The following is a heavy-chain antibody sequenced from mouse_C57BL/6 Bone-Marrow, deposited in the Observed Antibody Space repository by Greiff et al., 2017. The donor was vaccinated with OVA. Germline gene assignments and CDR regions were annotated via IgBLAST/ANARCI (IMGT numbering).Heavy chain of an antibody. J-gene: IGHJ2*01. CDR2: IYPSDSET. CDR3: ARLLPPYLDY. V-gene: IGHV1-61*01. D-gene: IGHD1-1*01. Sequence: VQLQQPGAELVRPGSSVKLSCKASGYTFTSYWMDWVKQRPGQGLEWIGNIYPSDSETHYNQKFKDKATLTVDKSSSTAYMQLSSLTSEDSAVYYCARLLPPYLDYWGQGTTLTVSS. CDR1: GYTFTSYW.